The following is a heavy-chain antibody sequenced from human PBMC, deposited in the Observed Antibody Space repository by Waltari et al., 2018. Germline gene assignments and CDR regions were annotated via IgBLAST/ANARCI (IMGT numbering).Heavy chain of an antibody. J-gene: IGHJ1*01. D-gene: IGHD3-3*01. CDR3: ASPYDFWET. CDR1: GFPRTRSK. V-gene: IGHV3-73*02. Sequence: EVQLVQSGGGLVQPGGSLKVPCAASGFPRTRSKWYWVRQASGKGLEWVGRIRSKANNYATAYVASVKGRFTISRDDSKNTAYLQMNSLKTEDTAVYYCASPYDFWETWGQGTLVTVSS. CDR2: IRSKANNYAT.